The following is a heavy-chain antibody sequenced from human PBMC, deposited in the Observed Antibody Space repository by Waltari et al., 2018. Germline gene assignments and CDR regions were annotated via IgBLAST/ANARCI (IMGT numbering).Heavy chain of an antibody. Sequence: QVQLVQSGAEVKRPGASVKISCKASGYTFTNFGINWVRQAPGQGLEWVGWISPSTGNADYKQKLQDSVTMTPDTSTKTAYLELRSLGSVDTAVYYCARGGGPRTVVALTFDLWGQGTLVTVSS. V-gene: IGHV1-18*01. J-gene: IGHJ4*02. CDR3: ARGGGPRTVVALTFDL. D-gene: IGHD3-22*01. CDR1: GYTFTNFG. CDR2: ISPSTGNA.